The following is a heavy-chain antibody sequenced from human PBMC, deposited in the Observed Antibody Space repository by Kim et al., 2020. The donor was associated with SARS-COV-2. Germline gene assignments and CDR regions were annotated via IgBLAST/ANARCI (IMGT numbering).Heavy chain of an antibody. CDR2: T. J-gene: IGHJ4*02. CDR3: ARFGVTDYFDY. V-gene: IGHV4-30-2*01. D-gene: IGHD3-10*01. Sequence: TYDPPSLKRGVNISGDRSKNQLSLKLSSVTAADTAVYYCARFGVTDYFDYWGQGTLVTVSS.